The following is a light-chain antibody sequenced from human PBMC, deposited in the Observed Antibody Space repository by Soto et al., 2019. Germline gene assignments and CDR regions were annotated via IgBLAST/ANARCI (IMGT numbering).Light chain of an antibody. J-gene: IGKJ1*01. Sequence: EIVLTQSPGTLSLSPGDRATLSCRASQNLGSGYLAWYQQKPGQAPRILIYAASSRATGIPDRFSGSGSGTDCSLTISRMEPEDFAVYYCQQYDTSPRTFGQGTKVEI. CDR3: QQYDTSPRT. CDR2: AAS. V-gene: IGKV3-20*01. CDR1: QNLGSGY.